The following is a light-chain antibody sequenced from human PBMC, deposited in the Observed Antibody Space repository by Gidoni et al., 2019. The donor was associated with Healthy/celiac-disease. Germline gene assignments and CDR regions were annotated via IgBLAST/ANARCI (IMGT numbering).Light chain of an antibody. CDR1: SSDVGGYNY. J-gene: IGLJ1*01. Sequence: QSALTQPASVSGSPGPSITISCTGTSSDVGGYNYVSWYQQHPGKAPKLMNYDVSNRPSGVSNRFSGSKSGNTASLTISGLQAEDEADYYCSSYTSSSTPNNDVFGTGTKVTVL. V-gene: IGLV2-14*01. CDR3: SSYTSSSTPNNDV. CDR2: DVS.